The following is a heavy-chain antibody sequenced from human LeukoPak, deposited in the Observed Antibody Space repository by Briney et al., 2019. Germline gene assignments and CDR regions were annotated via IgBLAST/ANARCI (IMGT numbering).Heavy chain of an antibody. Sequence: GGSLRLSCAASGFTFNTYSMDWVRQAPGKGLEWISYISSSTNTIYYADSVEGRFTISRDNAKNSLYLQMNSLRAEDTAVYYCARALIVAATTTGYWGQGALVTVSS. CDR3: ARALIVAATTTGY. J-gene: IGHJ4*02. CDR1: GFTFNTYS. CDR2: ISSSTNTI. D-gene: IGHD1-26*01. V-gene: IGHV3-48*01.